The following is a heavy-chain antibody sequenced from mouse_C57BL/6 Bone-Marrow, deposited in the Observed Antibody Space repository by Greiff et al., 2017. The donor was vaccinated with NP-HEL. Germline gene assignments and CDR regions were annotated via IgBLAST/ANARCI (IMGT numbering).Heavy chain of an antibody. V-gene: IGHV1-19*01. CDR3: ARWGRGSFAY. CDR2: INPYNGGT. CDR1: GYTFTDYY. Sequence: EVKLMESGPVLVKPGASVKMSCKASGYTFTDYYMNWVKQSHGKSLEWIGVINPYNGGTSYNQKFKGKATLTVDKSSSTAYMELNSLTSEDSAVYYCARWGRGSFAYWGQGTLVTVSA. J-gene: IGHJ3*01.